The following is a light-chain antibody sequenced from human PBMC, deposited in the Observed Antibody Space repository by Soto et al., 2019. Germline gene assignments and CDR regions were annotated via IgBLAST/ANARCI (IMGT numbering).Light chain of an antibody. Sequence: QSVLTQSSSASASLGSSVKLTCTLSSGHSSYIIAWHQQQPGKAPRYLMKLEGSGSYNKGSGVPDRFSGSSSGADRYLTISNLQSEDEADYYCETWDSKAVFGGGTQLTVL. CDR2: LEGSGSY. CDR1: SGHSSYI. V-gene: IGLV4-60*03. CDR3: ETWDSKAV. J-gene: IGLJ7*01.